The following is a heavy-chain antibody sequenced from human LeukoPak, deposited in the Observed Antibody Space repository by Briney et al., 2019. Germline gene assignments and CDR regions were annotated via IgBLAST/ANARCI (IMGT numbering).Heavy chain of an antibody. V-gene: IGHV3-48*04. J-gene: IGHJ3*02. D-gene: IGHD3-10*01. CDR2: ISSSSSTI. CDR1: GFTFSSYS. Sequence: GGSLRLSCAASGFTFSSYSMNWVRQAPGKGLEWVSYISSSSSTIYYADSVKGRFTISRDNAKNSLYLQMNSLRAEDTAVYYCARRSITMVRGVIPRQNNPDAFDIWGQGTMLTVSS. CDR3: ARRSITMVRGVIPRQNNPDAFDI.